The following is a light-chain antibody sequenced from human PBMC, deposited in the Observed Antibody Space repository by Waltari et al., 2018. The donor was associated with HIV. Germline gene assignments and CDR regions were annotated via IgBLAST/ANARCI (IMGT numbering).Light chain of an antibody. CDR1: SSDIGGHNY. Sequence: QSALTQPRSVSGSPGQSVTISCTGTSSDIGGHNYVSWYQQLPGKVPKLMMYDLTQRPSGVPDRFSGSKSGNTASLTIAGLQAEDEADYYCCSFAGSYTWLFGGGTKLTVL. J-gene: IGLJ2*01. CDR2: DLT. V-gene: IGLV2-11*01. CDR3: CSFAGSYTWL.